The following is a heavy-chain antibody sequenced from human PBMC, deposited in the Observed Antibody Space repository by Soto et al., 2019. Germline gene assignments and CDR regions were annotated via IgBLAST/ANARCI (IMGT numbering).Heavy chain of an antibody. CDR2: IYSGGST. CDR1: GFTVSSNY. CDR3: ARDLLGRGSDDY. V-gene: IGHV3-53*02. D-gene: IGHD3-10*01. J-gene: IGHJ4*02. Sequence: EVQLVETGGGLIQPGGSLRLSCAASGFTVSSNYMNWVRQAPGKGLEWVSVIYSGGSTYYADSVKGRFTISRDNSKNTLYLQMNRLRAEDTAVYYCARDLLGRGSDDYWGQGTLVTVSS.